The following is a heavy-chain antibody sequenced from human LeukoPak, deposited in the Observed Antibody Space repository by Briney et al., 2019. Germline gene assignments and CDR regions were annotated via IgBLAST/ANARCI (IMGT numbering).Heavy chain of an antibody. Sequence: PGGSLRLSYAASGFIFTSNRMNWVRQAPGKGLEWVANIKHDGSEQIYVDSVKGRFTISRDNAKDSVYLQMNSLRAEDTAVYYCARGLGEHGGVSDRWGQGTLVIVS. CDR1: GFIFTSNR. V-gene: IGHV3-7*01. CDR2: IKHDGSEQ. D-gene: IGHD3-16*01. CDR3: ARGLGEHGGVSDR. J-gene: IGHJ5*02.